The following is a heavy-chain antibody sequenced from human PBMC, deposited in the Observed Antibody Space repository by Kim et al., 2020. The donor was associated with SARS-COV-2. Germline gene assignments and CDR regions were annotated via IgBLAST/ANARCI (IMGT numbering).Heavy chain of an antibody. CDR3: AGVTAGPYCSGGSCSMAWFDP. J-gene: IGHJ5*02. D-gene: IGHD2-15*01. V-gene: IGHV4-34*01. CDR2: INHSGST. Sequence: SETLSLTCAVYGGSFSGYYWSWIRQPPGKGLEWIGEINHSGSTNYNPSLKSRVTISVDTSKNQFSLKLSSVTAADTAVYYCAGVTAGPYCSGGSCSMAWFDPWGQGTLVTVSS. CDR1: GGSFSGYY.